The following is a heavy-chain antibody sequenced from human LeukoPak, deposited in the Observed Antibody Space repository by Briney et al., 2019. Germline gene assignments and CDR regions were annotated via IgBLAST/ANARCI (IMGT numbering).Heavy chain of an antibody. D-gene: IGHD3-22*01. V-gene: IGHV4-30-4*01. CDR3: ARKSRFLNYYDRTFDY. CDR2: IYYSGST. Sequence: PSQTLSLTCTVSGGSISSGDYYWSWIRQPPGKGLEWIGYIYYSGSTYYNPSLKSRVTISVDTSKNQFSLKLSSVTAADTAVYYCARKSRFLNYYDRTFDYWGQGTLVTVSS. J-gene: IGHJ4*02. CDR1: GGSISSGDYY.